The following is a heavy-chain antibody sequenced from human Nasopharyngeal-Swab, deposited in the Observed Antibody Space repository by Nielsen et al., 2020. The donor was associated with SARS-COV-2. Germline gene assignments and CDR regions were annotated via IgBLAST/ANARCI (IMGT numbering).Heavy chain of an antibody. CDR3: ARATMIVGVIGAFDI. D-gene: IGHD3-22*01. V-gene: IGHV4-31*02. Sequence: RQAPGKGLEWIGYIYYSGSTYYNPSPKSRVTISVDTSKNQFSLKLSSVTAADTAVYYCARATMIVGVIGAFDIWGQGTMVTVS. CDR2: IYYSGST. J-gene: IGHJ3*02.